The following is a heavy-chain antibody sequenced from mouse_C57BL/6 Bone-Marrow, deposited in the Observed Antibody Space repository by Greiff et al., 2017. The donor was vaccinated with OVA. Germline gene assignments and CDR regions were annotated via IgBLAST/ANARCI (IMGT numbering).Heavy chain of an antibody. V-gene: IGHV1-39*01. J-gene: IGHJ4*01. CDR2: INPNYGPT. CDR1: GYSFTDYN. CDR3: ARDHNYYGSSYDDAMDY. Sequence: VQLQQSGPELVKPGASVKISCKASGYSFTDYNMNWVKQSNGQSLEWIGVINPNYGPTSYNQKFKGKATLTVDHSSSTAYMQLTSLTSEDSAVYYCARDHNYYGSSYDDAMDYWGQGTAVTVSS. D-gene: IGHD1-1*01.